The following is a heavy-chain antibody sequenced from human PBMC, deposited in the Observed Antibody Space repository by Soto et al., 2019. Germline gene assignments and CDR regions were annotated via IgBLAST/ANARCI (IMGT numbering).Heavy chain of an antibody. Sequence: ASVKVSCKAYGYTFTSYGISWVRQAPGQGLEWMGWISAYNGNTNYAQKLQGRVTMTTDTSTSTAYMELRSLRSDDTAVYYCARDPWGGSSWHPPWYYGMDVWG. CDR2: ISAYNGNT. CDR3: ARDPWGGSSWHPPWYYGMDV. D-gene: IGHD6-13*01. J-gene: IGHJ6*02. V-gene: IGHV1-18*01. CDR1: GYTFTSYG.